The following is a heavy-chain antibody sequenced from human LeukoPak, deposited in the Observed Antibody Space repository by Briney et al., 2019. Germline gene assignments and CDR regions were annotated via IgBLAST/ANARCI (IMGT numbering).Heavy chain of an antibody. CDR1: GFTFSNYW. V-gene: IGHV3-7*01. Sequence: GGSLRLSCAASGFTFSNYWMSWVRQAPGKGLEWVANIKQDGSEKYYVDSVKGRFTISRDNAKNSLYLQMNSLRAEDTAVYYCAREASNTPNDAFDIWGQGTMVTVSS. CDR3: AREASNTPNDAFDI. D-gene: IGHD2-2*02. CDR2: IKQDGSEK. J-gene: IGHJ3*02.